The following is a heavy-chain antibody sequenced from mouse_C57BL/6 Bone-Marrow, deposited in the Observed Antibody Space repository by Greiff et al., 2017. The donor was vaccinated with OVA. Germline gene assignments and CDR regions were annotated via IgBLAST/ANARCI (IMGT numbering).Heavy chain of an antibody. V-gene: IGHV6-3*01. CDR1: GFTFSNYW. J-gene: IGHJ4*01. D-gene: IGHD2-1*01. CDR2: IRLKSDNYAT. Sequence: DVKLQESGGGLVQPGGSMKLSCVASGFTFSNYWMNWVRQSPEKGLEWVAQIRLKSDNYATHYAESVKGRFTISRDDSKRSVYLQMNNLRAEDTGIYYCTGYGNYGYAMDYWGQGTSVTVSS. CDR3: TGYGNYGYAMDY.